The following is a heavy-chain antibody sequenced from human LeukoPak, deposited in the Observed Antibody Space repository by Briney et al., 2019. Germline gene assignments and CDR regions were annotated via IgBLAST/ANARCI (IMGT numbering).Heavy chain of an antibody. Sequence: GGSLRLSCAASGLSLSSHAMSWVRQAPGKGLEWVSNIGGSGLSTYYADSVKGRFTIPRDNSKNTLYLQMNSLRGEDTAVYYCAKGSTGTTGGWFDPWGQGTLVIVSS. CDR3: AKGSTGTTGGWFDP. J-gene: IGHJ5*02. CDR1: GLSLSSHA. D-gene: IGHD1-1*01. V-gene: IGHV3-23*01. CDR2: IGGSGLST.